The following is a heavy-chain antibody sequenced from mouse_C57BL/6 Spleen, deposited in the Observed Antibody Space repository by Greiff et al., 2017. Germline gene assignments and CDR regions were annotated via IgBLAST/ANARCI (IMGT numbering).Heavy chain of an antibody. Sequence: QVQLQQPGAELVKPGASVKLSCKASGYTFTRYWMHWVKQRPGRGLEWIGRIDPNRGGTKYNEKVKSKATLTVDKPSSTAYMQLSSLTSEDSAVYYCARGVYYGSSNYYAMDYWGQGTSVTVSS. CDR2: IDPNRGGT. CDR1: GYTFTRYW. J-gene: IGHJ4*01. V-gene: IGHV1-72*01. D-gene: IGHD1-1*01. CDR3: ARGVYYGSSNYYAMDY.